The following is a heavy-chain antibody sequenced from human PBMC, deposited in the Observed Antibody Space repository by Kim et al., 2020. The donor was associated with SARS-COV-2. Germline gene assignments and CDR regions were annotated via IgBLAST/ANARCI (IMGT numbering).Heavy chain of an antibody. CDR1: GGSISINY. J-gene: IGHJ5*02. Sequence: SETLSLTCTVSGGSISINYWSWIRQPPGKGLEWIGYISSSGSTNYNPSLKSRVTISLDTSKNQCSLRVSSVTAADTAVYYCARLHGYTYEEVDPWGQGTLVTVSS. CDR3: ARLHGYTYEEVDP. V-gene: IGHV4-59*01. CDR2: ISSSGST. D-gene: IGHD5-12*01.